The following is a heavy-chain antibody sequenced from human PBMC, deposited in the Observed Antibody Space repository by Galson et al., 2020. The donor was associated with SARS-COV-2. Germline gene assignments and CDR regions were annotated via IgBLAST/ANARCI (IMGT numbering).Heavy chain of an antibody. J-gene: IGHJ5*02. Sequence: ASVKVSCKASGYTFTSYGISWVRQAPGQGLEWMGWISGYNGNTNYAQKLQGRVTMTTDTSTTTAYMELRSLTSDDTAVYYCARMSDDYHDSSGYLTWGQGTLVTVSA. CDR2: ISGYNGNT. D-gene: IGHD3-22*01. CDR1: GYTFTSYG. CDR3: ARMSDDYHDSSGYLT. V-gene: IGHV1-18*01.